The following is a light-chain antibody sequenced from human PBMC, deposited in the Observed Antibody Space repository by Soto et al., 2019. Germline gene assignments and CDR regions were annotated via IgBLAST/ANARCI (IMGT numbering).Light chain of an antibody. CDR2: GAS. V-gene: IGKV3-15*01. CDR3: QQYTTWPPIT. J-gene: IGKJ5*01. Sequence: IVVNQSRSAVSVSPGERATLSCRASQSVSSDLAWYHQKPGQAPRLLIYGASTRATGIPARFSGSGSGTEFTLTINSLQSEDFPLYYCQQYTTWPPITFAQGTRLEIK. CDR1: QSVSSD.